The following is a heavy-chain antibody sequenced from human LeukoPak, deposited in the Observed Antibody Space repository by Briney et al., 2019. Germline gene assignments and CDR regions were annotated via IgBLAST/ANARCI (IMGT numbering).Heavy chain of an antibody. V-gene: IGHV3-23*01. Sequence: PGGALRLSRAASLFTFINNDMTGVRPPPGRGLVGVSTIDDGGTNTYYADSVKGRVTVSRDNSKNMLFLQMNSLRAEDTAVYYCARGGHGYHSRGYYYVDIDYWGQGTLVTVSS. CDR2: IDDGGTNT. CDR3: ARGGHGYHSRGYYYVDIDY. D-gene: IGHD3-22*01. J-gene: IGHJ4*02. CDR1: LFTFINND.